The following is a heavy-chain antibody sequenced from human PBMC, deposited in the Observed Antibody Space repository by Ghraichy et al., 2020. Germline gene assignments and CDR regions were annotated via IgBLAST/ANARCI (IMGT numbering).Heavy chain of an antibody. CDR3: ARADYYYYGMDV. Sequence: GGFLRLSCAASGFTFRSYEMNWVRQAPGKGLEWVSYISSSGSSIHYADSVKGRFTISRDNAKNSLYLQMNSLRAEDTAVYYCARADYYYYGMDVWGQGTTVTVSS. J-gene: IGHJ6*02. V-gene: IGHV3-48*03. CDR1: GFTFRSYE. CDR2: ISSSGSSI.